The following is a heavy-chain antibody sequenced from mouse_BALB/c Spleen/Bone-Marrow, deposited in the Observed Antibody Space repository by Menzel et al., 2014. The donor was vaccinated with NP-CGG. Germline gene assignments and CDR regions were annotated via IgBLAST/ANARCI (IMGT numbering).Heavy chain of an antibody. Sequence: EVQVVESGGGLVKPGGSLKHSCAASGFTFSDYYMYWVRQTPEKRLEWVATISDGGSYTYYPDSVKGRSTISRDNAKNNLYLQMSSLKSEDTAMYYCARVSYDYFDYWGQGTTLTV. J-gene: IGHJ2*01. CDR2: ISDGGSYT. CDR3: ARVSYDYFDY. CDR1: GFTFSDYY. D-gene: IGHD2-4*01. V-gene: IGHV5-4*02.